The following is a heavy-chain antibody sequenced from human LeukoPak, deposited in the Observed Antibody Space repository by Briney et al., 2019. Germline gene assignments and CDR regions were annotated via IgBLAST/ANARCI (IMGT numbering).Heavy chain of an antibody. J-gene: IGHJ5*02. D-gene: IGHD2-15*01. V-gene: IGHV1-8*01. CDR1: GYTFTSYD. CDR2: MYPNSGNT. Sequence: ASVKVSCKASGYTFTSYDINWVRQATGQGLEWMGWMYPNSGNTGYAQKFQGRVTMTRNTSISTAYMELSSLRSEDTAVYYCARVRPPRYCSGGSCARTGNWFDPWGQGTLVTVSS. CDR3: ARVRPPRYCSGGSCARTGNWFDP.